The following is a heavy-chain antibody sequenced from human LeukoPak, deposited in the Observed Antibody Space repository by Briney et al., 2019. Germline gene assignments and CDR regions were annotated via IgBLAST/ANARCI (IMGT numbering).Heavy chain of an antibody. V-gene: IGHV3-30*02. CDR1: GFTFSSYG. Sequence: GGSLRLSCAASGFTFSSYGMHWVRQAPGKGLEWVAFIRYDGSNKYYADSVKGRFTISRDNSKNTLYLQMNSLRAEDTAVYYCVRSSAPVAGIFDSWGQGTLVTVSS. D-gene: IGHD6-19*01. CDR2: IRYDGSNK. CDR3: VRSSAPVAGIFDS. J-gene: IGHJ4*02.